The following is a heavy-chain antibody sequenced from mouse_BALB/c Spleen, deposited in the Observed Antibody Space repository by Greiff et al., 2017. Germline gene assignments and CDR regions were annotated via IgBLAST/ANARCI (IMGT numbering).Heavy chain of an antibody. J-gene: IGHJ1*01. CDR2: ISNGGGST. V-gene: IGHV5-12-2*01. CDR1: GFTFSSYT. CDR3: ARQGGLRRYFDV. D-gene: IGHD2-4*01. Sequence: EVQLVESGGGLVQPGGSLKLSCAASGFTFSSYTMSWVRQTPEKRLEWVAYISNGGGSTYYPDTVKGRFTISRDNAKNTLYLQMSSLKSEDTAMYYCARQGGLRRYFDVWGAGTTVTVSS.